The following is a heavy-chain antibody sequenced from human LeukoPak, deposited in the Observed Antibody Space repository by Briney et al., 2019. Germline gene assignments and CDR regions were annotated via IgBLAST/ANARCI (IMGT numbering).Heavy chain of an antibody. V-gene: IGHV4-38-2*02. CDR1: GYSISGGYY. D-gene: IGHD3-22*01. CDR2: IYHSGST. Sequence: PSETLSLTCTVSGYSISGGYYWGWIRQPPGKGLEWIGSIYHSGSTYYNPSLKSRVTISVDTSKNQFSLKLSSVTAADTAVYYCAGDYYDSSGYYDPNAFDIWGQGTMVTVSS. J-gene: IGHJ3*02. CDR3: AGDYYDSSGYYDPNAFDI.